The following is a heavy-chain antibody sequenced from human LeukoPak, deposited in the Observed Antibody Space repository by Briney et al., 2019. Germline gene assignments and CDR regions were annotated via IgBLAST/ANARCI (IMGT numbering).Heavy chain of an antibody. V-gene: IGHV3-21*01. Sequence: NPGGSLRLSCAASGFTFSSYSMNWVRQAPGKGLAWVSSISSSSSYIYYADSVKGRITISRDNAKNSLYLQMNRLRVEDTAVYYCARSTLTGYYLFDYWGQGTLVTVSS. CDR3: ARSTLTGYYLFDY. D-gene: IGHD3-9*01. CDR2: ISSSSSYI. CDR1: GFTFSSYS. J-gene: IGHJ4*02.